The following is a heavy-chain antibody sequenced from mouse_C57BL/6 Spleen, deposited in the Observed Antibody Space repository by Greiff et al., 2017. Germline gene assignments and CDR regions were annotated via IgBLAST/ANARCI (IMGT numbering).Heavy chain of an antibody. CDR1: GYTFTDYE. J-gene: IGHJ4*01. D-gene: IGHD2-4*01. CDR3: TRGLRLRDYYAMDY. CDR2: IDPETGGT. Sequence: VQLQQSGAELVRPGASVTLSCKASGYTFTDYEMHWVKQTPVHGLEWIGAIDPETGGTAYNQKFKGKAILTADKSSSTAYMELRSLTSEDSAVYYCTRGLRLRDYYAMDYWGQGTSVTVSS. V-gene: IGHV1-15*01.